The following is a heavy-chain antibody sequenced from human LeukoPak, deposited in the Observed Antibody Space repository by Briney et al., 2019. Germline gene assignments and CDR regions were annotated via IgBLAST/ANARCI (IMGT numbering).Heavy chain of an antibody. J-gene: IGHJ4*02. V-gene: IGHV3-23*01. D-gene: IGHD3-10*01. CDR3: AKDQYYGSGSYYNPALDY. Sequence: GGSLRLSCAASGFTFSSYAMSWVRQVPGKGLEWVSAISGSGGSTYYADSVKGRFTISRDNSKNTLYLQMNSLRAEDTAVYYCAKDQYYGSGSYYNPALDYWGQGTLVTVSS. CDR1: GFTFSSYA. CDR2: ISGSGGST.